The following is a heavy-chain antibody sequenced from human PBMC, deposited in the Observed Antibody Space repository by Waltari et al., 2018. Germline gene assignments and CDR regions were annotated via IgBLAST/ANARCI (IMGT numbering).Heavy chain of an antibody. CDR1: GYSSSSGYY. D-gene: IGHD5-18*01. CDR2: VNNSGIA. Sequence: QVHLQESGRGLVKSSETLSLPCAVSGYSSSSGYYWGRIRQPPGKGLEWIGSVNNSGIAYSYPTPKSRVTISVDTSKNQISLKLSSVTAADAAVYFCARTLDTDYDAFGIWGQGTMVTVSS. V-gene: IGHV4-38-2*01. J-gene: IGHJ3*02. CDR3: ARTLDTDYDAFGI.